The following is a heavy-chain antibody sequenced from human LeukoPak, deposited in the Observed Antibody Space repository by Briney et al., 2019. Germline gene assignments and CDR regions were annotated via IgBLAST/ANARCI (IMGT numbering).Heavy chain of an antibody. D-gene: IGHD3-10*01. J-gene: IGHJ4*02. CDR2: ISSDSSYI. V-gene: IGHV3-21*01. Sequence: PGGSLRLSCAASGFTFSSYSMGWVRQAPGKGLEWVSSISSDSSYISYADSLKGRFTISRDNAQNSLYLQMNSLTAEDTAVYYCANNYCSGTLRVDYWGQGTLVTVSS. CDR3: ANNYCSGTLRVDY. CDR1: GFTFSSYS.